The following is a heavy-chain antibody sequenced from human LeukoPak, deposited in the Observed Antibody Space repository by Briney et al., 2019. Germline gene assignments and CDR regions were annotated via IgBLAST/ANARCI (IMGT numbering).Heavy chain of an antibody. CDR2: IRYDGSNK. J-gene: IGHJ4*02. Sequence: GGSLRLSCAASGFTFSSYGMHWVRQAPGKGLEWVAFIRYDGSNKYYADSVKGRFTISRDNSKNTLYLQMNSLRAEDTAVYYCAKVEPTYYYDSSGYPNYWGQGTLVTVSS. CDR1: GFTFSSYG. CDR3: AKVEPTYYYDSSGYPNY. V-gene: IGHV3-30*02. D-gene: IGHD3-22*01.